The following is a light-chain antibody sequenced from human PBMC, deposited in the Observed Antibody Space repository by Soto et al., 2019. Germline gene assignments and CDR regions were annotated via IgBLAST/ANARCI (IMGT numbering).Light chain of an antibody. CDR3: SSYTSSSTQV. CDR1: SSDVGAYNY. Sequence: QSALTQPASVSGSPGQSINISCSGTSSDVGAYNYVSWYQQHPGKAPKLMIYDVSNRPSGVSNRFSGSKSGNTASLTISGLQAEDEADYYCSSYTSSSTQVFGGGTKLTVL. J-gene: IGLJ2*01. CDR2: DVS. V-gene: IGLV2-14*03.